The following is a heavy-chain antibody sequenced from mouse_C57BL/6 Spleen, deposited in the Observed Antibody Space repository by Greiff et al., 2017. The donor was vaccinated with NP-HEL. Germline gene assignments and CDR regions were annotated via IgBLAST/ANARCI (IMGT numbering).Heavy chain of an antibody. CDR2: IDPSDSYT. J-gene: IGHJ1*03. CDR3: ARSGYNWYFDV. V-gene: IGHV1-59*01. Sequence: QVQLQQPGAELVRPGTSVKLSCTASGYTFTSYWMHWVKQRPGQGLEWIGVIDPSDSYTNSNQKFKGQATLTVDTSSSTAYMQLSSLTSEDSAGYYCARSGYNWYFDVWGTGTTVTVSS. D-gene: IGHD3-1*01. CDR1: GYTFTSYW.